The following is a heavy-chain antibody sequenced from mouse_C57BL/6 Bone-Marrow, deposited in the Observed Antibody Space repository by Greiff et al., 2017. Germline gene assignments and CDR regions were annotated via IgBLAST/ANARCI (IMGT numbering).Heavy chain of an antibody. CDR1: GYTFTSYW. CDR2: IYPGNSDT. V-gene: IGHV1-5*01. J-gene: IGHJ3*01. CDR3: TLQRIITTGWFAY. D-gene: IGHD1-1*01. Sequence: DVQLQESGTVLARPGASVKMSCKTSGYTFTSYWMHWVKQRPGQGLEWIGAIYPGNSDTSYNQKFKGKAKLTAVPSAITAYMELSSLTNEDSAVYYCTLQRIITTGWFAYWGQGTLVTVSA.